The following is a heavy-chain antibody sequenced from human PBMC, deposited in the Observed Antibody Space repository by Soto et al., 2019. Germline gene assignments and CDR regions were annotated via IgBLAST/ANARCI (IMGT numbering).Heavy chain of an antibody. J-gene: IGHJ5*02. CDR3: ARERPDGARLDP. V-gene: IGHV4-30-4*01. Sequence: QVQLQESGPGLVKPSQTLSLTCTVSGGSISSGDYYWSWIRQPPGKGLEWIGYIYYSGSTYYNPPLQSRVTISVDTSKNEFSLKLSSVTAADTAVYYCARERPDGARLDPWGQGTLVTDSS. CDR2: IYYSGST. D-gene: IGHD6-6*01. CDR1: GGSISSGDYY.